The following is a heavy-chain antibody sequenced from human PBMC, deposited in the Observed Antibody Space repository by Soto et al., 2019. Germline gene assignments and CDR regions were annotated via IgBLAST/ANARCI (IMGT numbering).Heavy chain of an antibody. CDR3: AKAISGWYYDD. J-gene: IGHJ4*02. CDR1: GFTFSSYA. CDR2: ISYDGSNK. V-gene: IGHV3-30*18. D-gene: IGHD6-19*01. Sequence: QVQLVESGGGVVQPGRSLRLSCAASGFTFSSYAMHWVRQAPGKGLEWVAVISYDGSNKYYADSVKGRFTISRDNSKNTLYLQMNSLRAEDTAVYYCAKAISGWYYDDWGQGTLVTVSS.